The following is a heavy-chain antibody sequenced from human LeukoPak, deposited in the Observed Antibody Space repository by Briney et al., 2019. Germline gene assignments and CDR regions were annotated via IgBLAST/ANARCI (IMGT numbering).Heavy chain of an antibody. J-gene: IGHJ5*02. V-gene: IGHV4-38-2*02. D-gene: IGHD6-13*01. CDR3: ARKPPYFGIAAAGNWFDP. CDR1: GYSISSGYY. CDR2: IYHNGST. Sequence: SETLSLTCTVSGYSISSGYYWGWIRQPPGKGLEWIGNIYHNGSTYYNPSLKGRVTISVDTSKNQFSLKLSSVTAADTAVYYCARKPPYFGIAAAGNWFDPWGQGTLVTVSS.